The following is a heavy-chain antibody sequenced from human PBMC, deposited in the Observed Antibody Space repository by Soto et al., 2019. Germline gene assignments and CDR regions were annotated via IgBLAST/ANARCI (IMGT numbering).Heavy chain of an antibody. J-gene: IGHJ6*02. CDR1: GFTFSSYA. CDR2: ISYDGSNK. D-gene: IGHD3-10*01. V-gene: IGHV3-30-3*01. CDR3: ARDWFGDGYYYYGMDV. Sequence: QVQLVESGGGVVQPGRSLRLSCAASGFTFSSYAMHWVRQAPGKGLEWVAVISYDGSNKYYADSVKGRFTISRDNSKNTLYLHMNSLRAEDTAVYYCARDWFGDGYYYYGMDVWGQGTTVTVSS.